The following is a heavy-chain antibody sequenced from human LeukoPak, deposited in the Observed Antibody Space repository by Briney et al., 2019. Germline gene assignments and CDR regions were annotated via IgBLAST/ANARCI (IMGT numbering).Heavy chain of an antibody. CDR2: ISAYNGNT. CDR1: GYTFTSYG. D-gene: IGHD3-3*01. J-gene: IGHJ6*02. V-gene: IGHV1-18*01. Sequence: GASVKVSCKASGYTFTSYGISWVRQAPGQGLEWMGWISAYNGNTNYAQKLQGRVTMTTDTSTSTAYMELRSLRSDDTAVYYCARDKLTIFGVVVTFLNYYYYGMDVWGQGTTVTVSS. CDR3: ARDKLTIFGVVVTFLNYYYYGMDV.